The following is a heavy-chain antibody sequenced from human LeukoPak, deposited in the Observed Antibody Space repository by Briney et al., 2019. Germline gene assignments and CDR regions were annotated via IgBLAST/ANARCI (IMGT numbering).Heavy chain of an antibody. CDR1: GYSFTSYW. CDR3: APSPLIAGAAPGRIYGRDV. J-gene: IGHJ6*04. D-gene: IGHD6-19*01. V-gene: IGHV5-51*01. CDR2: MYPGDSDT. Sequence: GEFLKISCKGSGYSFTSYWIGWVRQMPGKGLEWMGIMYPGDSDTRYSPSFQGQVTISADKSISTAYLQWSSLKASDTAMYYCAPSPLIAGAAPGRIYGRDVWGKGPTVPVSS.